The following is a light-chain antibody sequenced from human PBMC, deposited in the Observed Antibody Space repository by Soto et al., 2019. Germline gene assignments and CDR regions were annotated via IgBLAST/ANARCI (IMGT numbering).Light chain of an antibody. CDR2: DVN. CDR3: TSWTTSTTMI. V-gene: IGLV2-14*03. J-gene: IGLJ2*01. Sequence: QSVLTQPASVSGSPGQSITISCTGTSSDIGAYNFVSWYQQHPGKAPKLMLYDVNIRPSGVSSRFSGSKSGNTASLTISGLQAEEEADYYCTSWTTSTTMIFGGGTKLTVL. CDR1: SSDIGAYNF.